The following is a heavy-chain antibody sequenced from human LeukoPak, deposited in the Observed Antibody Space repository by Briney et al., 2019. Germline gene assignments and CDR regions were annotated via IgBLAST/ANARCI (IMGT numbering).Heavy chain of an antibody. CDR1: GYSFTSYW. CDR2: IYPADSDT. CDR3: ARAGYCSGGSCYSGEYYYHGMDV. D-gene: IGHD2-15*01. J-gene: IGHJ6*02. Sequence: GESLKISCKGSGYSFTSYWIGWVRQMPGKGLEWMGIIYPADSDTRYSPSFQGQVTISADKSISTAYLQWSSLKASDTAMYYCARAGYCSGGSCYSGEYYYHGMDVWGQGTTVTVSS. V-gene: IGHV5-51*01.